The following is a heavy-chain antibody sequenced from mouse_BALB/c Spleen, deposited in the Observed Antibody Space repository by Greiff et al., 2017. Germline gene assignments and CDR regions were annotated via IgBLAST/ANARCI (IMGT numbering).Heavy chain of an antibody. J-gene: IGHJ4*01. CDR1: GFTFSDYY. CDR2: ISDGGSYT. CDR3: ARDQGYRYEAMDY. Sequence: EVQLQESGGGLVKPGGSLKLSCAASGFTFSDYYMYWVRQTPEKRLEWVATISDGGSYTYYPDSVKGRFTISRDNAKNNLYLQMSSLKSEDTAMYYCARDQGYRYEAMDYWGQGTSVTVSS. D-gene: IGHD2-14*01. V-gene: IGHV5-4*02.